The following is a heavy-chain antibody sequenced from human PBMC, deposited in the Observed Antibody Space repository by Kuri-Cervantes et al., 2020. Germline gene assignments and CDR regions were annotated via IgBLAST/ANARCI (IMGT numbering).Heavy chain of an antibody. CDR1: GYTFTSSY. V-gene: IGHV1-46*01. CDR3: ATGRTTVTYAGGMDV. CDR2: INPSGGGT. D-gene: IGHD4-17*01. Sequence: ASVKVSCKASGYTFTSSYIHWVRQAPGQGLEWMGIINPSGGGTSYAQRFQGRVTMTRDTSTSTVYMELSSLRSEDTAVYYCATGRTTVTYAGGMDVWGQGTTVTVSS. J-gene: IGHJ6*02.